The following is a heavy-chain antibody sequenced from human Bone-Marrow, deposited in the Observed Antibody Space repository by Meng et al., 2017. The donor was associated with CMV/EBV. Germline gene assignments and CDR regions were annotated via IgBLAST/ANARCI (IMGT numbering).Heavy chain of an antibody. J-gene: IGHJ6*02. Sequence: SVKVSCKASGYTFTSYDINWVRQATGQGLEWMGWMNPNSGNTGYAQKFQGRVTMTRNTSISTAYMELSSLRSKDTPVYYCARGSDVLRNFDWLLSTDYYYGMDVWGQGPTVTVSS. CDR2: MNPNSGNT. D-gene: IGHD3-9*01. CDR3: ARGSDVLRNFDWLLSTDYYYGMDV. V-gene: IGHV1-8*01. CDR1: GYTFTSYD.